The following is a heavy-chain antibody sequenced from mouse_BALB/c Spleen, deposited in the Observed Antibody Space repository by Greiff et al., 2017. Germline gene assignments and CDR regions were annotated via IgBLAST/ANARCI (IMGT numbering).Heavy chain of an antibody. CDR1: GFNIKDTY. CDR3: ARGGDYDPYAMDY. V-gene: IGHV14-3*02. D-gene: IGHD2-4*01. CDR2: IDPANGNT. Sequence: EVKLEESGAELVKPGASVKLSCTASGFNIKDTYMHWVKQRPEQGLEWIGRIDPANGNTKYDPKFQGKATITADTSSNTAYLQLSSLTSEDTAVYYCARGGDYDPYAMDYWGQGTSVTVSS. J-gene: IGHJ4*01.